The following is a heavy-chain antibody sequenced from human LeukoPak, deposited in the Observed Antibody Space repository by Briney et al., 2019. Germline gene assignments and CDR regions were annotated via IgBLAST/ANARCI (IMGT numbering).Heavy chain of an antibody. Sequence: GGSLTLSCAASGFTFSSYSMNWVRQAPGKGRERVAHIKQDGSEKYYVDSVKGRFTISRDNAKNSLYPQMNSLRAEDTAVYYCARAGGTYYGIAFDIWGQGTMVTVSS. CDR1: GFTFSSYS. CDR3: ARAGGTYYGIAFDI. J-gene: IGHJ3*02. CDR2: IKQDGSEK. D-gene: IGHD1-26*01. V-gene: IGHV3-7*01.